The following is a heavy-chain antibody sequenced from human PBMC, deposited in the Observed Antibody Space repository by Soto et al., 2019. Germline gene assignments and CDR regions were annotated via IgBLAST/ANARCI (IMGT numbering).Heavy chain of an antibody. CDR1: GFTFGASA. Sequence: GGSLRLSCAASGFTFGASALQWVRQASGKGLEWFGRIRSKVNNLETVYAASVKGRFTISRDDSKNTAYLQMNSLKTEDTAVYYCTRLITPLDYWGRGTLVTVPQ. V-gene: IGHV3-73*01. J-gene: IGHJ4*02. CDR3: TRLITPLDY. CDR2: IRSKVNNLET. D-gene: IGHD3-16*01.